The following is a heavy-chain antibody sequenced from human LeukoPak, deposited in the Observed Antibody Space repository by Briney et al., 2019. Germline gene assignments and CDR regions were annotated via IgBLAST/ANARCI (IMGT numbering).Heavy chain of an antibody. V-gene: IGHV3-7*04. Sequence: GGSLRLSCVVSEFTFGSYWMSWLRQPPGKGLEWVANIRQDGNEKYYADSVKGRFIISRDNAKNSLYLQMNSLRAEDTAIYYCARDSHGRFDNWGQGTLVTVSS. D-gene: IGHD2-8*01. CDR2: IRQDGNEK. CDR1: EFTFGSYW. CDR3: ARDSHGRFDN. J-gene: IGHJ4*02.